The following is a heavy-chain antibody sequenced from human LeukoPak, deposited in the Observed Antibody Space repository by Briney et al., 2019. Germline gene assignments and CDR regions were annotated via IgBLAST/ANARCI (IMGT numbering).Heavy chain of an antibody. CDR1: GLTFSSYS. Sequence: GGSLRLSCAASGLTFSSYSMNWVRQAPGKGLEWVSSISSSSSYIYYADSVKGRFTISRDNAKNSLYLQMNSLRAEDTAVYYCARDGFTMVRGVIIWFDYWGQGTLVTVSS. J-gene: IGHJ4*02. CDR2: ISSSSSYI. CDR3: ARDGFTMVRGVIIWFDY. D-gene: IGHD3-10*01. V-gene: IGHV3-21*01.